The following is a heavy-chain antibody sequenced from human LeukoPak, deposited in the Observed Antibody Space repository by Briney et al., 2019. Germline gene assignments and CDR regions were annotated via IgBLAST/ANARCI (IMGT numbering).Heavy chain of an antibody. V-gene: IGHV3-21*01. J-gene: IGHJ1*01. CDR3: AHLGGMVIQN. D-gene: IGHD3-16*01. CDR2: ITSSSSYI. Sequence: GGSLRLSCAASGFSFSSYTMNWVRQAPGKGLEWVSSITSSSSYIYYADSVKGRFTISRDNAKNSLYLQMNGLRAEDTAVYYCAHLGGMVIQNWGQGTLVTVSS. CDR1: GFSFSSYT.